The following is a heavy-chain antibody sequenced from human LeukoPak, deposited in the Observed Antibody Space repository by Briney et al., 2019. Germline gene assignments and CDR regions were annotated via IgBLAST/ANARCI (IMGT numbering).Heavy chain of an antibody. CDR3: AGSITTGNEDY. V-gene: IGHV4-4*07. J-gene: IGHJ4*02. D-gene: IGHD1-1*01. CDR2: IYTSGST. Sequence: PSETLSPTCTVSGGSISSYYWSWIRQPAGKGLEWIGRIYTSGSTNYNPSLKSRVTMSVDTSKNQFSLKLSSVTAADTAVYYCAGSITTGNEDYWGQGTLVTVSS. CDR1: GGSISSYY.